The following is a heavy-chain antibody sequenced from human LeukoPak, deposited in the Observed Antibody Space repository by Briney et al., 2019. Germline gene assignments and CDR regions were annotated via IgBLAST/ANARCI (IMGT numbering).Heavy chain of an antibody. Sequence: GGSLRLSCAASGFTFSSYSMNWVRQAPGKWLEWVSSISSSSSYIYYADSVKGRFTISRDNAKNSLYLQMNSLRAEDTAVYYCATYYDFWSSFDYWGQGTLVTVSS. D-gene: IGHD3-3*01. V-gene: IGHV3-21*01. J-gene: IGHJ4*02. CDR2: ISSSSSYI. CDR1: GFTFSSYS. CDR3: ATYYDFWSSFDY.